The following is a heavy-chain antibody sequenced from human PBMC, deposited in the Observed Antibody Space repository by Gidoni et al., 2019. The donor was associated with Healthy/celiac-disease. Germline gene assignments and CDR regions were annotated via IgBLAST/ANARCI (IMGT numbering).Heavy chain of an antibody. Sequence: QVQLVESGGGVVQPGRSLRLSRAASGFTFSSYAMHWVRQAPGKGLEWVAVISYDGSNKYYADSVKGRFTISRDNSKNTLYLQMNSLRAEDTAVYYCARETNEPGGSVVAATYFDYWGQGTLVTVSS. CDR2: ISYDGSNK. D-gene: IGHD2-15*01. J-gene: IGHJ4*02. CDR1: GFTFSSYA. CDR3: ARETNEPGGSVVAATYFDY. V-gene: IGHV3-30-3*01.